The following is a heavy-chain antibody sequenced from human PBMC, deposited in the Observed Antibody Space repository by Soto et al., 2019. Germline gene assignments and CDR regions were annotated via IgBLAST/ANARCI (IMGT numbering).Heavy chain of an antibody. D-gene: IGHD3-3*01. CDR1: GGSISSYY. V-gene: IGHV4-59*01. CDR2: IYYSGST. Sequence: SETLSLTCTVSGGSISSYYWSWIRQPPGKGLEWIGYIYYSGSTNYNPSLKSRVNISEDTSKNQFSLKLSSVTAADTAVYNYESYLRVFGVGYYYYYGMDVWGQGTTVTVSS. CDR3: ESYLRVFGVGYYYYYGMDV. J-gene: IGHJ6*02.